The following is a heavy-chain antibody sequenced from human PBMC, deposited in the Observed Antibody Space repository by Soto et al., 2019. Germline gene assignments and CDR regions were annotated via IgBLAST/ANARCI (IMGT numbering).Heavy chain of an antibody. CDR2: IIPIFGTA. Sequence: QVQLVQSGAEVKKPGSSVKVSCKASGGTFRSYAISWVRQAPGQGLEWMGGIIPIFGTANYAQKFQGRVTITADESTSTAYMELSSLRSEDTAVYYCARDSDSSRDNWFDPWGQGTLVTVSS. J-gene: IGHJ5*02. V-gene: IGHV1-69*12. CDR1: GGTFRSYA. CDR3: ARDSDSSRDNWFDP. D-gene: IGHD6-13*01.